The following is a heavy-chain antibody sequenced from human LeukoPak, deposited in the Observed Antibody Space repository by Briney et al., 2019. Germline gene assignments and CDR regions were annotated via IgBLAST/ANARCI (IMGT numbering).Heavy chain of an antibody. Sequence: PGGSLRLSCAASGFTFSSYGMHWVRQAPGKGLEWVAFIWYDGSNKYYADSVKGRFTISRDNSKNTLYLQMNSLRAEDTAVYYCAKERGIAAAGTNAFDYWGQGTLVTVSS. V-gene: IGHV3-30*02. CDR3: AKERGIAAAGTNAFDY. CDR2: IWYDGSNK. D-gene: IGHD6-13*01. CDR1: GFTFSSYG. J-gene: IGHJ4*02.